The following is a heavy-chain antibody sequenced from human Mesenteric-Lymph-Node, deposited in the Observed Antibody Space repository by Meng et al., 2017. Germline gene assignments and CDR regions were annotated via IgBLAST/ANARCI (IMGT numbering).Heavy chain of an antibody. J-gene: IGHJ4*02. CDR3: ARVSSGWDYFDY. D-gene: IGHD6-19*01. CDR1: GGSVSSGGYY. V-gene: IGHV4-31*02. Sequence: QGELQESGPGLVEPSQPLSLTVPVSGGSVSSGGYYWTWIRQHPGKGLEWFGHIYYSGRTFDNPSLKRRVIISIDTSKNQFSLNLRSVTAADTAVYYCARVSSGWDYFDYWGQGTLVTVSS. CDR2: IYYSGRT.